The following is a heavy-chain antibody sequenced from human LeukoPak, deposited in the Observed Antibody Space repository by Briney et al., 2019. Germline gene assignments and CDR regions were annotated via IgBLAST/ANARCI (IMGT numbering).Heavy chain of an antibody. Sequence: PGGSLRLSCAASGFTFSSYAMSWVRQAPGKGLEWVSTISASAGSTYYADSVKGRFTVSRDNSKNTLYLQMNSLRAEDTDLYYCARDRNGHNIGAFDMWGQGTMVTVSS. J-gene: IGHJ3*02. V-gene: IGHV3-23*01. CDR2: ISASAGST. CDR1: GFTFSSYA. CDR3: ARDRNGHNIGAFDM. D-gene: IGHD1-1*01.